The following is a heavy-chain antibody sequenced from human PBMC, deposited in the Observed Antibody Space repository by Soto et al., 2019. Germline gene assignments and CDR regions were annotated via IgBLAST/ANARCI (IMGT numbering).Heavy chain of an antibody. CDR3: ARGGLHRSGYEYYYYYYGLDV. CDR1: GFTFKSYC. V-gene: IGHV3-7*03. Sequence: EGQLVESGGGLVQPGESLRLSCAGSGFTFKSYCMSWVRGAPGRGLEWVAKVQQDGSEKYYVDSVKGRFTISRDNAKNSVYLQMNSLRVEDTAVYYCARGGLHRSGYEYYYYYYGLDVWGQGTTVTVAS. D-gene: IGHD5-12*01. J-gene: IGHJ6*02. CDR2: VQQDGSEK.